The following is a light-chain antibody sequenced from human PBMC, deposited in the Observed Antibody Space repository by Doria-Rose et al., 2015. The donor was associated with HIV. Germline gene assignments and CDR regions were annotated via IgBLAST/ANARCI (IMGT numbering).Light chain of an antibody. J-gene: IGKJ1*01. Sequence: TQSPGTLSLSPGERATLSCRGSQSFSSTYLAWYQQKPGQAPSLLIYDGSTRATGTPDRFSASGSGTDFTLAINRLEPEDFALYYCHQYGTSWTFGQGTKVEI. CDR3: HQYGTSWT. CDR1: QSFSSTY. V-gene: IGKV3-20*01. CDR2: DGS.